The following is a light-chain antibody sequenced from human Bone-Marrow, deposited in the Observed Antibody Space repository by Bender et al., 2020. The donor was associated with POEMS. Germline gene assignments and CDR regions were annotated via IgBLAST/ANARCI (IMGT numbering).Light chain of an antibody. V-gene: IGLV2-14*01. CDR2: DVS. Sequence: QSALTQPASVSASPGQSITISCTGTSSDVGRHNYVSWFQQHPGKAPKLIIYDVSNRPSGDSNRFSGSKSGNTASLTISRLQAEDEGDFYCASYSSTNTLVVFGGGTKVTVL. J-gene: IGLJ2*01. CDR3: ASYSSTNTLVV. CDR1: SSDVGRHNY.